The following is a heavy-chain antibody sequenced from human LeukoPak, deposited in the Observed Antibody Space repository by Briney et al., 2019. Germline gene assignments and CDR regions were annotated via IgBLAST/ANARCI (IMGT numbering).Heavy chain of an antibody. CDR3: SGGSGPHACDI. CDR2: INPNSGGT. D-gene: IGHD3-10*01. J-gene: IGHJ3*02. Sequence: ASVKVSCKASGYAFTGYFIHWVRQAPGQGLEWMGWINPNSGGTNYAQKFQGRVTMTRDTSISTAYMELSSLISDDTAVYYCSGGSGPHACDIWGQGTMVTVSS. V-gene: IGHV1-2*02. CDR1: GYAFTGYF.